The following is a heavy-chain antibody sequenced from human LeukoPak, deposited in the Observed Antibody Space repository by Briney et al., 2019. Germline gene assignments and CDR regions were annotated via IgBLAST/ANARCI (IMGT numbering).Heavy chain of an antibody. CDR2: ISTSGSTI. Sequence: TGGSLRLSCAASGFTFSSYSMNWVRQAPGKGLEWVSSISTSGSTIYYADSVKGRFTISRDNAKNSLYLQMNGLRAEDTAIYYCASPQWLAFWGQGTLVTVSS. D-gene: IGHD6-19*01. CDR3: ASPQWLAF. CDR1: GFTFSSYS. J-gene: IGHJ4*02. V-gene: IGHV3-48*04.